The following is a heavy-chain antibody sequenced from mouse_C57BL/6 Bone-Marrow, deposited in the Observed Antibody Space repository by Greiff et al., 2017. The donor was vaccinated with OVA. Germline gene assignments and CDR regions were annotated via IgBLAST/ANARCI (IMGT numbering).Heavy chain of an antibody. J-gene: IGHJ2*01. Sequence: VQLQQSGTVLARPGASVKMSCKTSGYTFTSYWMHWVKQRPGQGLEWIGAIYPGNSDTSYNQKFKGKAKLPAVTAASTAYMELSSLTNEDSAVYYYTRLRGYYFDYWGQGTTLTVSS. V-gene: IGHV1-5*01. CDR3: TRLRGYYFDY. D-gene: IGHD2-2*01. CDR1: GYTFTSYW. CDR2: IYPGNSDT.